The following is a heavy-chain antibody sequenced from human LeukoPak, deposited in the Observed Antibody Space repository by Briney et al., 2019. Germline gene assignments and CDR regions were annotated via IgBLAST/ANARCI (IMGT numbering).Heavy chain of an antibody. CDR2: LYYSGIT. D-gene: IGHD3-10*01. CDR3: ASQDERITMVRGVIRFDY. CDR1: GGSISSSSYY. Sequence: PSETLSFTCTVSGGSISSSSYYWGWIRQPPGKGLEWIGSLYYSGITYYNPSPKSRVTISVDTSKNQFSLKLSSVTAADTAVHYCASQDERITMVRGVIRFDYWGQGTLVTVSS. V-gene: IGHV4-39*01. J-gene: IGHJ4*02.